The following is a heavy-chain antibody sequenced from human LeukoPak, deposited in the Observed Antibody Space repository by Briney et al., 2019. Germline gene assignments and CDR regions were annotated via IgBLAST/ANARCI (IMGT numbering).Heavy chain of an antibody. CDR2: IDKNDATT. V-gene: IGHV3-74*01. J-gene: IGHJ4*02. Sequence: GGSLRLSCAASGFTFSTFRMHWVRQAPGKGLEWVSSIDKNDATTNYADSVRGRFTISRDNSKNTLHLQMSSLRAEDTAVYYCAKYNGQLLEQWYYDYWGQGTLVTVSS. CDR3: AKYNGQLLEQWYYDY. CDR1: GFTFSTFR. D-gene: IGHD1/OR15-1a*01.